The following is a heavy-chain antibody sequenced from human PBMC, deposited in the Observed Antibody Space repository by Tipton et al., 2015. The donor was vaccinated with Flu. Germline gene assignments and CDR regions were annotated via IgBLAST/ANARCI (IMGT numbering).Heavy chain of an antibody. Sequence: LTCTVSGGSISSGSYYWSWIRQPAGKGLEWIGRIYTSGSTNYNPSLKSRVTISVDTSKNQFSLKLSSVTAADTAVYYCARGGDGYNPIDYWGQGTLVTASS. CDR1: GGSISSGSYY. V-gene: IGHV4-61*02. J-gene: IGHJ4*02. CDR2: IYTSGST. CDR3: ARGGDGYNPIDY. D-gene: IGHD5-24*01.